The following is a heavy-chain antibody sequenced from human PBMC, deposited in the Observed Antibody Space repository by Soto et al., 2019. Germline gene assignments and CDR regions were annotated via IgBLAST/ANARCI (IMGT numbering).Heavy chain of an antibody. V-gene: IGHV3-23*01. Sequence: PGGSLRLSCAASGFTFSSYAMSWVRQAPGKGLEWVSGISGSCISTHYADSVKGRFTVSRDNSKNTLYLQMNSLRAEDTAVYNCAKEPVGPDWYFDLWGRGTLVTVSS. CDR1: GFTFSSYA. CDR2: ISGSCIST. CDR3: AKEPVGPDWYFDL. J-gene: IGHJ2*01.